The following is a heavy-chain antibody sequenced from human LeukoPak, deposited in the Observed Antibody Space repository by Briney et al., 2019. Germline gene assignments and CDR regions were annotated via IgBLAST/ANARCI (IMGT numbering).Heavy chain of an antibody. CDR1: GGTFTSYD. CDR3: ARAEGGDYYFDY. D-gene: IGHD3-10*01. V-gene: IGHV1-8*03. Sequence: RASVKVSCKASGGTFTSYDINWVRQATGQGLEWMGWMNPNSGNTGYAQKFQGRVTITRNTSISTAYMELSSLRSEDTAVYYCARAEGGDYYFDYWGQGTLVTVSS. J-gene: IGHJ4*02. CDR2: MNPNSGNT.